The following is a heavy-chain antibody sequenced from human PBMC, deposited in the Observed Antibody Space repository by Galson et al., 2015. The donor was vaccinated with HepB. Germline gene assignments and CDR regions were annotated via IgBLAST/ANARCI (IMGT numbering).Heavy chain of an antibody. CDR3: AKGHGLFDS. CDR2: ISGNGDST. J-gene: IGHJ5*01. CDR1: GFAFDTHA. Sequence: SLRLSCAASGFAFDTHAMSWVRQAPGRGLEWISGISGNGDSTFYADSVKGRFTVSRDNSKNILFLQMNSLRAEDTGLYFCAKGHGLFDSWGHGILGTVSS. V-gene: IGHV3-23*01.